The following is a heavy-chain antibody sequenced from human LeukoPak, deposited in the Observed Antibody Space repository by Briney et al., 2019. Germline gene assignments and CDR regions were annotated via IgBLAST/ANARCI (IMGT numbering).Heavy chain of an antibody. CDR1: GGSFSGYY. CDR3: ARGIFNLYYFDY. J-gene: IGHJ4*02. CDR2: INHSGST. Sequence: SETLSLTCAVHGGSFSGYYWSWIRQPPGKGLEWIGEINHSGSTNYNPSLKSRVTISVDTSKNQFSLKLSSVTAADTAVYYCARGIFNLYYFDYWGQGTLVTVSS. V-gene: IGHV4-34*01. D-gene: IGHD2-21*01.